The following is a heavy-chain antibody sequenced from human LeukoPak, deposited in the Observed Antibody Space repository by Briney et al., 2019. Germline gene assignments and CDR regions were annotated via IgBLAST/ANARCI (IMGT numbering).Heavy chain of an antibody. D-gene: IGHD3-22*01. V-gene: IGHV3-23*01. CDR1: GFTFSSYA. Sequence: GGSLSLSCAASGFTFSSYAMTGSRKAPGKGLKWDSGISGSGGSTYYADSVKGRFTISRDNSKNTLHLQMNSLRAEDTAVYYCAKEGYDSSGYYHWFDPWGQGTLVTVSS. J-gene: IGHJ5*02. CDR2: ISGSGGST. CDR3: AKEGYDSSGYYHWFDP.